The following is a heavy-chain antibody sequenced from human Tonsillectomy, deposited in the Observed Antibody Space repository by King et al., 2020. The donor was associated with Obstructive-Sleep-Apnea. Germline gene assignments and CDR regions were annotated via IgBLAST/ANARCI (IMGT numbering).Heavy chain of an antibody. J-gene: IGHJ3*01. CDR2: IKSKTDGGTI. CDR1: GFTFSNAW. Sequence: EVQLVESGGGLVKPGGSLRLSCAASGFTFSNAWMSWVRQAPGKGLEWVGRIKSKTDGGTIHYAAPVKGRFTISRDDSKNTLYLQMNSLKTEDTALYYCTTGYTVITPGDGVDAFHLWGQGTMVTVSS. CDR3: TTGYTVITPGDGVDAFHL. D-gene: IGHD4-23*01. V-gene: IGHV3-15*01.